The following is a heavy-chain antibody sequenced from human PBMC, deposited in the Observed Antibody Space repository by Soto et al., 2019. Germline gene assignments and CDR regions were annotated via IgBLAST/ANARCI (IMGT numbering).Heavy chain of an antibody. CDR1: GGSISSYY. D-gene: IGHD3-3*01. V-gene: IGHV4-59*01. CDR2: IYYSGST. Sequence: PSETLSLTCTVSGGSISSYYWNWIRQPPGKGLEWIGYIYYSGSTNYNPSLKSRVTISVDTSKNQFSLKLSSVTAADTAVYYCARGPQYDFWSGYLMDVWGQGTTVTVS. J-gene: IGHJ6*02. CDR3: ARGPQYDFWSGYLMDV.